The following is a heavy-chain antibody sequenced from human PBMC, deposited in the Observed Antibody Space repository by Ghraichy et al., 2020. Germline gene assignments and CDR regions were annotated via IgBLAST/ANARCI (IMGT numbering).Heavy chain of an antibody. D-gene: IGHD3-9*01. Sequence: SETLSLTCTVSGGSISSYYWSWIRQPAGKGLEWIGRIYTSGSTNYNPSLKSRVTMSVDTSKNQFSLKLSSVTAADTAVYYCARVEADILTGYSNWFDPGAREPWSPSPQ. CDR1: GGSISSYY. J-gene: IGHJ5*02. CDR3: ARVEADILTGYSNWFDP. V-gene: IGHV4-4*07. CDR2: IYTSGST.